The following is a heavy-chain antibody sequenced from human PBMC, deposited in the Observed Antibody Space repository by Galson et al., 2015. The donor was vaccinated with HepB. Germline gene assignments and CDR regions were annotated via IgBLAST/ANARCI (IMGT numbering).Heavy chain of an antibody. V-gene: IGHV3-23*01. CDR1: GFTFSSYA. Sequence: SLRLSCAASGFTFSSYAMGWVRQAPGKGLEWVSAISGSGGSTYYADSVKGRFTISRDNSKNTLYLQMNSLRAEDTAVYYCAKGLDSSGYYYVDMDVWGQGTTVTVSS. D-gene: IGHD3-22*01. CDR3: AKGLDSSGYYYVDMDV. CDR2: ISGSGGST. J-gene: IGHJ6*02.